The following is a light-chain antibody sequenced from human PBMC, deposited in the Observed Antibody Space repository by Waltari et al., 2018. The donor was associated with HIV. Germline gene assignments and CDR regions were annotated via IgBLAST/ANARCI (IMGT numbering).Light chain of an antibody. Sequence: EVVLTQSPATLSLSPGETVTLSCRASQRIDSTFLSWYQQKPGQAPRLLIYGASTRVSGIPPRFSGSGSGTDFTLTISSLYPEDFAVYFCQQDYNLPGTFGQGTRVEIK. CDR2: GAS. CDR1: QRIDSTF. CDR3: QQDYNLPGT. J-gene: IGKJ1*01. V-gene: IGKV3D-7*01.